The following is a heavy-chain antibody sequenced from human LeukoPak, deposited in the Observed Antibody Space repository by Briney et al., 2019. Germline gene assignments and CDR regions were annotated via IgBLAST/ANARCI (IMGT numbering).Heavy chain of an antibody. Sequence: GGSLRLSCAASGFTFSDYYMSWIRQAPGKGLEWVSYISSSGSTIYYADSVKGRFTISRDNAKNSLYLQMNSLRAEDTALYYCAKDIDYYDSSGNLLSNWGQGTLVTVSS. J-gene: IGHJ4*02. CDR3: AKDIDYYDSSGNLLSN. CDR1: GFTFSDYY. D-gene: IGHD3-22*01. V-gene: IGHV3-11*01. CDR2: ISSSGSTI.